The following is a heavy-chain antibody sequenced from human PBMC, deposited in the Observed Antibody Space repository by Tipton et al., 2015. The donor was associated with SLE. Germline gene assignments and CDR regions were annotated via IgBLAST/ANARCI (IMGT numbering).Heavy chain of an antibody. CDR1: GFTFSSYS. V-gene: IGHV3-48*01. Sequence: SLRLSCAASGFTFSSYSMNWVRQAPGKGLEWVSYISSSSSTIYYADSVKGRFTISRDNAKNSLYLQMNSLRAEDTAVYYCANVWFSQLGTRWGPGTLVTVSP. CDR3: ANVWFSQLGTR. D-gene: IGHD3-10*01. J-gene: IGHJ1*01. CDR2: ISSSSSTI.